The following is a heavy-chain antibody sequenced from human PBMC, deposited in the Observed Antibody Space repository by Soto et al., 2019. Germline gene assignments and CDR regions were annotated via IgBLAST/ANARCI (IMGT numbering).Heavy chain of an antibody. J-gene: IGHJ4*02. CDR3: AKSYYYDSSGYYFFDY. D-gene: IGHD3-22*01. CDR2: ISGSGGST. CDR1: GFTFSSYA. V-gene: IGHV3-23*01. Sequence: GGSLRLSCAASGFTFSSYAMSWVRQAPGKGLEWVSAISGSGGSTYYADSVKGRFTISRDNSKNTLYLQMNSLRAEDTAVYYCAKSYYYDSSGYYFFDYWGQGTLVTVSS.